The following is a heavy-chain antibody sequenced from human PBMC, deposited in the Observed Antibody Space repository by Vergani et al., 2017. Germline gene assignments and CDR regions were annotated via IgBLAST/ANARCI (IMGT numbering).Heavy chain of an antibody. V-gene: IGHV3-11*04. J-gene: IGHJ5*02. Sequence: QVQLVESGGGLVKPGGSLRLSCAASGFTFSDYYMSWIRQAPGKGLEWVSYISSSGSTIYYADSVKGLFTISRDNAKNSLYLQMNSLRAEDTAVYYCARDEAKKAWTRAGVWFDPWGQGTLVTVSS. CDR3: ARDEAKKAWTRAGVWFDP. D-gene: IGHD6-19*01. CDR2: ISSSGSTI. CDR1: GFTFSDYY.